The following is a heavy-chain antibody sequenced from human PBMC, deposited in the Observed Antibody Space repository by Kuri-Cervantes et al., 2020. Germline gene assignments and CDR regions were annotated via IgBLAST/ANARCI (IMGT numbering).Heavy chain of an antibody. CDR2: ISWDGGST. D-gene: IGHD3-3*01. V-gene: IGHV3-43D*04. CDR3: ARDQRITIFGVVTNYYYYYMDV. CDR1: GFTFDDYA. J-gene: IGHJ6*03. Sequence: GGSLRLSCAASGFTFDDYAMHWVRQAPGKGLEWVSPISWDGGSTYYADSVKGRFTISRDNSKNSLYLQMNSLRAEDTAVYYCARDQRITIFGVVTNYYYYYMDVWGKGTTVTVSS.